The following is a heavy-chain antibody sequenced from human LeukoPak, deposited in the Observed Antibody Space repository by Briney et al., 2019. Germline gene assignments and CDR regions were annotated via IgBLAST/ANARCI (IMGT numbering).Heavy chain of an antibody. J-gene: IGHJ4*02. Sequence: SETLSLTCAVYGGSFSGYYWSWIRQPPGRGLEWIGEINHSGSTNYNPSLKSRVTISVDTSKNLFSLKLSSVTAADTAVYYCARGRRGSGPCFDYWGQGTLVTVSS. V-gene: IGHV4-34*01. D-gene: IGHD3-10*01. CDR2: INHSGST. CDR1: GGSFSGYY. CDR3: ARGRRGSGPCFDY.